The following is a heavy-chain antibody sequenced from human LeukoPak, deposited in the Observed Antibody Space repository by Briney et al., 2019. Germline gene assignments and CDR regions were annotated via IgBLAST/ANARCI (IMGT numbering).Heavy chain of an antibody. CDR1: GYTLTGYY. CDR3: ARVSGVGEGTFDI. J-gene: IGHJ3*02. CDR2: INPNSGGT. D-gene: IGHD3-16*01. V-gene: IGHV1-2*02. Sequence: ASVKVSCKASGYTLTGYYMHWVRQAPGQGLEWMGWINPNSGGTNYAQKFQGRVTMTRDTSISTAYVEVSRLRSDDTAVYYCARVSGVGEGTFDIWGEGTMVTVSS.